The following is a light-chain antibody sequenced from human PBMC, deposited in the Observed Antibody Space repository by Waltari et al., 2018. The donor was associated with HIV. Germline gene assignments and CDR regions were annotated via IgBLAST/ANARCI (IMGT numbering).Light chain of an antibody. CDR1: SSDVGAYNY. Sequence: QSALTQPASVSGSPGQSITISCTGTSSDVGAYNYVSCYQQHPGKAPQRMIYEVSKRPSGVSNRFSGSKSGNTASLTFSGLQAEDEADYYCSSYTSNNTLAFGGGTKLTVL. CDR2: EVS. V-gene: IGLV2-14*01. J-gene: IGLJ3*02. CDR3: SSYTSNNTLA.